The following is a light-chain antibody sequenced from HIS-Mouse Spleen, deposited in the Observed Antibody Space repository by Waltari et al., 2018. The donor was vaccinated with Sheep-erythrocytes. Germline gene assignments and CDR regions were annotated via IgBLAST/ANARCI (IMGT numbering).Light chain of an antibody. J-gene: IGLJ1*01. Sequence: QSALTQPPSVSGSPGQSVTISCTRTSSDVGGYIYVSWYQQHPGKAPELLIYDVSKRPSGVPERFSGSKSGNTAYLTISGLQAEDGADYYCCSYAGSYNHVFATGTKVTVL. CDR1: SSDVGGYIY. V-gene: IGLV2-11*01. CDR2: DVS. CDR3: CSYAGSYNHV.